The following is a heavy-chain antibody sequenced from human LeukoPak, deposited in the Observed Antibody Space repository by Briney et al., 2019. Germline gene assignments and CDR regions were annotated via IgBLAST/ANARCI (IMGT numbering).Heavy chain of an antibody. CDR3: ARDNYDFWSGYYPYYFDY. CDR1: GYSNSSGYY. J-gene: IGHJ4*02. Sequence: SETLSLTCTVSGYSNSSGYYWGWIRQPPGKGLEWIGSIYHSGSTYYNPSLKSRVTMSVDTSKNQFSLKLSSVTAADTAEYYCARDNYDFWSGYYPYYFDYWGQGTLVTVSS. V-gene: IGHV4-38-2*02. CDR2: IYHSGST. D-gene: IGHD3-3*01.